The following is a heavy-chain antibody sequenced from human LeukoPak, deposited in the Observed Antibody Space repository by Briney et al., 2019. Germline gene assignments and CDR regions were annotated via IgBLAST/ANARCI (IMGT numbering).Heavy chain of an antibody. CDR1: GFVFSSYE. D-gene: IGHD3-3*02. CDR2: ISTSGSTI. J-gene: IGHJ4*02. CDR3: ARPTPFFDY. Sequence: QPGGSLRLSCAASGFVFSSYEMNWVRQAPGKGLQWVSYISTSGSTIHYADSVKGRFTISRDNSKNTLYLQMNRLRAEDTAVYYCARPTPFFDYWGQGTLVTVSS. V-gene: IGHV3-48*03.